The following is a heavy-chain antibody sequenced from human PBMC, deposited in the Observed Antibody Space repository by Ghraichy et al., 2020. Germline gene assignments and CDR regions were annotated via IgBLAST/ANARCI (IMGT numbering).Heavy chain of an antibody. J-gene: IGHJ4*02. Sequence: SETLSLTCTVSGVSISSYYWSWIQQPPGKGLEWIGYIYYSGSTNYNPSLKSRVTISVDTSKNQFSLKLSSVTAADTAVYYCARGYSGSYPPLYYFDYWGQGTLVTVSS. CDR2: IYYSGST. V-gene: IGHV4-59*01. CDR1: GVSISSYY. CDR3: ARGYSGSYPPLYYFDY. D-gene: IGHD1-26*01.